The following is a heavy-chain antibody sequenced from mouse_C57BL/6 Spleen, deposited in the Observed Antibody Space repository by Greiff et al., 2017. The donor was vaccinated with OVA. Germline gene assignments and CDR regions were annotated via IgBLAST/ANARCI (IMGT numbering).Heavy chain of an antibody. Sequence: VQLQQSGAELVMPGASVKLSCKASGYTFTSYWMHWVKQRPGQGLEWIGEIDPSDSYTNYNQKFKGKSTLTVDKSSSTAYMQLSSLTSEDSAVYYCARRGVYYGNYERYFDYWGQGTTLTVSS. V-gene: IGHV1-69*01. CDR1: GYTFTSYW. J-gene: IGHJ2*01. CDR3: ARRGVYYGNYERYFDY. CDR2: IDPSDSYT. D-gene: IGHD2-1*01.